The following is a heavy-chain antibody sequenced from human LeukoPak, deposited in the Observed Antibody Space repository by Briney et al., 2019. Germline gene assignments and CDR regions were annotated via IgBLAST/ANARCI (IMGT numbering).Heavy chain of an antibody. Sequence: PGGSLRLSCAASGFTFSSYGMHWVRQAPGKGLEGVAFIRYDGSNKYYADSVKGRFTISRDNSKNPLYLQMNSLRAEDTAVYYCAKDPLSLDYYDFWSGYYGGYYFDYWGQGTLVTVSS. CDR1: GFTFSSYG. V-gene: IGHV3-30*02. CDR3: AKDPLSLDYYDFWSGYYGGYYFDY. CDR2: IRYDGSNK. D-gene: IGHD3-3*01. J-gene: IGHJ4*02.